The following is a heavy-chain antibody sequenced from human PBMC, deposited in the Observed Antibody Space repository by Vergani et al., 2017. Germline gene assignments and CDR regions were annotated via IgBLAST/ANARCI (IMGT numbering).Heavy chain of an antibody. CDR2: IYYSGST. D-gene: IGHD3-3*01. CDR3: ARNKRKTYYDFWSGYSYGMDV. Sequence: QVQLQESGPGLVKPSETLSLTCTVSGGSISSYYWSWIRQPPGKGLEWIGYIYYSGSTNYNPSLKSRVTISVDTSKNQFSLKLSSVTAADTAVYYCARNKRKTYYDFWSGYSYGMDVWGQGTTVTVSS. J-gene: IGHJ6*02. CDR1: GGSISSYY. V-gene: IGHV4-59*01.